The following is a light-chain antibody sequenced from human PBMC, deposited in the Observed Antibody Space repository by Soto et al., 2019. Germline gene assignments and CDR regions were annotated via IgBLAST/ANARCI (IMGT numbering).Light chain of an antibody. CDR2: AAY. CDR3: KKLNSYKVN. Sequence: SHLTQSPSFPAASGGDRVTITCLSSQGISSYLARYQQKPGKAPKLLIYAAYTLQSGVPSRFSGSGSGTELTITISSMPPEDFETYSCKKLNSYKVNFGGGTKV. V-gene: IGKV1-9*01. J-gene: IGKJ4*01. CDR1: QGISSY.